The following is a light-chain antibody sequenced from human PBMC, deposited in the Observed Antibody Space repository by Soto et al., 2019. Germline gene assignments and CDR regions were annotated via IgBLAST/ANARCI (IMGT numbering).Light chain of an antibody. CDR2: GAS. J-gene: IGKJ3*01. CDR1: QSISSSY. Sequence: EIVLTQYPGTLSWSPGERATLSCRASQSISSSYLAWYQQKPGHAPRLLVYGASSRATGIPDRFSGSGSGTDFTLTISRLEPEDFAVYYCQQYGSSRFTFGPGTKVDIK. V-gene: IGKV3-20*01. CDR3: QQYGSSRFT.